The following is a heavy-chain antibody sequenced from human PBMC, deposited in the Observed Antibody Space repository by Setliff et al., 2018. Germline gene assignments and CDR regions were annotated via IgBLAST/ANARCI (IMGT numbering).Heavy chain of an antibody. J-gene: IGHJ3*02. CDR3: ARGRMRGSCSGPSCTYDPFDI. D-gene: IGHD2-2*01. CDR1: GGSISSHY. V-gene: IGHV4-4*07. CDR2: IDISGTT. Sequence: SEILSLTCTVSGGSISSHYWNWIRQPAGEGLEWIGRIDISGTTNYNPSLKSRVTISVDPSKNQFSLILRSVTAADTAVYYCARGRMRGSCSGPSCTYDPFDIWGQGTPVTVSS.